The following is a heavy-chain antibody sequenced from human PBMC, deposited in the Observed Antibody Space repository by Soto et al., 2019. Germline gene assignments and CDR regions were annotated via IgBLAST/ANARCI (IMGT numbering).Heavy chain of an antibody. CDR1: GGSISSGDYY. CDR3: VRYTVTTHYVDY. V-gene: IGHV4-30-4*01. CDR2: IYYSGST. D-gene: IGHD4-17*01. J-gene: IGHJ4*02. Sequence: QVQLQESGPGLVKPSQTLSLTCTVSGGSISSGDYYWSWIRQPPGKGLEWIGYIYYSGSTYYNPSLTSRVTISVDTSKNQFSLKLSSVTAADTAVYYCVRYTVTTHYVDYWGQGTLVTVSS.